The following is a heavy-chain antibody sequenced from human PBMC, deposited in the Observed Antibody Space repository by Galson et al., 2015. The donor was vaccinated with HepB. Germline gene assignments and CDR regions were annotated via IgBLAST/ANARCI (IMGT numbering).Heavy chain of an antibody. CDR2: IIPILGIA. J-gene: IGHJ4*02. Sequence: SVKVSCKASGGTFSSYAISWVRQAPGQGLEWMGRIIPILGIANYAQKFQGRVTITADKSTSTAYMELSSLRSEDTAVYYCAREDYGDWKWDLDYWGQGTLVTVSS. V-gene: IGHV1-69*04. CDR3: AREDYGDWKWDLDY. D-gene: IGHD4-17*01. CDR1: GGTFSSYA.